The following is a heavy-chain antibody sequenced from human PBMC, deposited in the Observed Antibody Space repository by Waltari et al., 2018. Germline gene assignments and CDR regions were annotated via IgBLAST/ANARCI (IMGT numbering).Heavy chain of an antibody. V-gene: IGHV4-61*09. CDR3: AGIYSSSSYIMDP. J-gene: IGHJ5*02. D-gene: IGHD6-6*01. Sequence: QVQLQESGPGLVKPSQTLSLTCTVSGGSVSGASYYWGWIRQPAGKGLEWIGYIYTSGSTNYHPSLNSRVTKSGDTSMNQFSLELTSVTAADTAVYYCAGIYSSSSYIMDPWGQGTLVTVSS. CDR2: IYTSGST. CDR1: GGSVSGASYY.